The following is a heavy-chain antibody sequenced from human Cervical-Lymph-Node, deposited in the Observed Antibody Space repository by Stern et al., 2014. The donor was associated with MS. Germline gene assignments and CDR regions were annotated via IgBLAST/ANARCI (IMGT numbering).Heavy chain of an antibody. D-gene: IGHD3-10*01. CDR2: NYYTGIS. CDR1: GGSIGSGSYY. J-gene: IGHJ6*02. V-gene: IGHV4-31*03. Sequence: QVQLQESGPGLVKPSQTLSLTCTVSGGSIGSGSYYWSWIRQHPGEGLEWIGYNYYTGISYYNPSLRSRVIISLDMSKSQLSLKLNSVTAADAAVYFCARGPLEGVGSATYYYGMDVWGQGTTVTVSS. CDR3: ARGPLEGVGSATYYYGMDV.